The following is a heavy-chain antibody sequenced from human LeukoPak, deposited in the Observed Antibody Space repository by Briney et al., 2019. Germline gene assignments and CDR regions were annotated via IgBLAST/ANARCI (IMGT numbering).Heavy chain of an antibody. V-gene: IGHV4-39*07. CDR1: GGSISSSSYY. CDR3: ARVAYFYDSSGSYYSYYYMDV. D-gene: IGHD3-22*01. J-gene: IGHJ6*03. CDR2: IYYSGST. Sequence: SETLSLTCTVSGGSISSSSYYWGWIRQPPGKGLEWIGSIYYSGSTYYNPSLKSRVTISVDTSKNQFSLKLSSVTAADTAVYYCARVAYFYDSSGSYYSYYYMDVWGKGTTVTVSS.